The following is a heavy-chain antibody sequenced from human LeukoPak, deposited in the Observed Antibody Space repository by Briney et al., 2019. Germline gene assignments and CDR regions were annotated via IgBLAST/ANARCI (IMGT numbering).Heavy chain of an antibody. CDR2: IRSKTNNYAT. Sequence: GGSLRLSCAASGFTFSSSAVHWVRQASGKGLEWVGRIRSKTNNYATAYAASVNGRFTISRDDSKNTAYLQMNTLKTEDTAIYYCTRGSSLGYYYGLDVWGQGTTVSVSS. J-gene: IGHJ6*02. D-gene: IGHD6-6*01. CDR1: GFTFSSSA. V-gene: IGHV3-73*01. CDR3: TRGSSLGYYYGLDV.